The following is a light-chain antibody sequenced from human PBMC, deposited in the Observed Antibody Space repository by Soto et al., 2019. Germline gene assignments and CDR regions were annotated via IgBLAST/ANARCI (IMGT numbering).Light chain of an antibody. CDR3: QQYGSSPLT. Sequence: EIVLTQSPGTLSLSPGERATLSCRASQSVSSSYLAWYQQKPGQAPRLLIFDTSTRATGFPDRFSGSGSGTDFTLTISRLGAEDFAVYYCQQYGSSPLTFGGGTKVEIK. CDR1: QSVSSSY. J-gene: IGKJ4*01. CDR2: DTS. V-gene: IGKV3-20*01.